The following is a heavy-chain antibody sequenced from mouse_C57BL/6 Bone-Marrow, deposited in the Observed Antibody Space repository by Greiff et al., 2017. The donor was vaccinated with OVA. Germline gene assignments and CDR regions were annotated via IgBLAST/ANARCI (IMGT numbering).Heavy chain of an antibody. CDR2: ISGGGGNT. V-gene: IGHV5-9*01. Sequence: EVKVEESGGGLVKPGGSLKLSCAASGFTFSSYTMPWVRQTPEKRLEWVATISGGGGNTYYPDSVKGRFTISRDNAKNTLYLQMSSLRSEDTALYYCARRGFTTYYFDYWGQGTTLTVSS. CDR1: GFTFSSYT. D-gene: IGHD1-1*01. CDR3: ARRGFTTYYFDY. J-gene: IGHJ2*01.